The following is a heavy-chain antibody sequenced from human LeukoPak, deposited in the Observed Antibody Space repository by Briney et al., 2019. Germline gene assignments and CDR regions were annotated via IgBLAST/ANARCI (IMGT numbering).Heavy chain of an antibody. CDR1: GGSISSGDYY. D-gene: IGHD3-16*02. CDR3: ARDSMITFGGVIHHWFDP. J-gene: IGHJ5*02. V-gene: IGHV4-30-4*08. Sequence: PSETLSLTCTVSGGSISSGDYYWSWIRQPPGKGLEWIGYIYYSGSTYYNPSLKSRVTISVDTSKNQFSLKLSSVTAADTAVYYCARDSMITFGGVIHHWFDPWGQGTLVTVSS. CDR2: IYYSGST.